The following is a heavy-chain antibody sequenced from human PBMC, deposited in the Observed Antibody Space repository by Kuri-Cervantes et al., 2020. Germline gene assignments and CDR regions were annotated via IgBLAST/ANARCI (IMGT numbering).Heavy chain of an antibody. CDR2: IWYDGSNK. V-gene: IGHV3-33*01. CDR3: ARRGGSGYYRTRPFDY. D-gene: IGHD3-22*01. Sequence: GESLKISCAASGFTFSSYGMHWVRRAPGKGLEWVAVIWYDGSNKYYADSVKGRFTISRDNSKNTLYLQMNSLRAEDTAVYYCARRGGSGYYRTRPFDYWGQGTLVTVSS. J-gene: IGHJ4*02. CDR1: GFTFSSYG.